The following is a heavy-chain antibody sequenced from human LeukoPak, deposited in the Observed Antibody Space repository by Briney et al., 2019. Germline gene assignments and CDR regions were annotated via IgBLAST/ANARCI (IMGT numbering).Heavy chain of an antibody. D-gene: IGHD2-2*01. CDR1: GDTFTSYD. CDR2: MNPNSANT. Sequence: ASVKVSCKASGDTFTSYDINWVRQATGQGLEWMGWMNPNSANTGYAQKFQGRVTMTRNTSISTAYMELSSLRSEDTAVYYCARGAVVPAAKGYYGMDVWGQGTTVTVAS. J-gene: IGHJ6*02. CDR3: ARGAVVPAAKGYYGMDV. V-gene: IGHV1-8*01.